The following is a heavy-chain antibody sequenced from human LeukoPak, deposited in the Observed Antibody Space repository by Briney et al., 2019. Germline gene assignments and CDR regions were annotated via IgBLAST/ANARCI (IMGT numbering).Heavy chain of an antibody. D-gene: IGHD3-22*01. V-gene: IGHV1-18*01. CDR3: AYDSSGYYYGTFDY. Sequence: GASVKVSYKASGYTFTSYGISWVRQAPGQGLEWMGWISAYNGNTNYAQKLQGRVTMTTDTSTSTAYMELRSLRSDDTAVYYCAYDSSGYYYGTFDYWGQGTLVTVSS. J-gene: IGHJ4*02. CDR1: GYTFTSYG. CDR2: ISAYNGNT.